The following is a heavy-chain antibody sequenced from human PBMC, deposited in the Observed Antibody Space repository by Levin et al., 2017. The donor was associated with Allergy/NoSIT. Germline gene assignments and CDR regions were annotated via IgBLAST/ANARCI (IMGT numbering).Heavy chain of an antibody. Sequence: GGSLRLSCAASAFTSSDAWMSWVRQAPGKGLEWVARILKKSEGGTTDYAAPVNGRFTISRDDSKNMVFLQMNSLKNEDTGVYYCTTGFCSNGLWLDPWGQGTLVTVSS. CDR3: TTGFCSNGLWLDP. CDR2: ILKKSEGGTT. V-gene: IGHV3-15*01. CDR1: AFTSSDAW. J-gene: IGHJ5*02. D-gene: IGHD2-8*01.